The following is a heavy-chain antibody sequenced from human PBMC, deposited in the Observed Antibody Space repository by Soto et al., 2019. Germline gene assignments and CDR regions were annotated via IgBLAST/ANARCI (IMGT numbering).Heavy chain of an antibody. CDR3: ARGRWNYDILTGYLSGMDV. D-gene: IGHD3-9*01. CDR2: ISYDGSNK. Sequence: QVQLVESGGGVVQPGRSLRLSCAASGFTFSSYAMHWVRQAPGKGLEWVAVISYDGSNKYYADSVKGRFTIPRVNSKNTLYLQMNSLRAEDTAVYYCARGRWNYDILTGYLSGMDVWGQGTTVTVSS. V-gene: IGHV3-30-3*01. CDR1: GFTFSSYA. J-gene: IGHJ6*02.